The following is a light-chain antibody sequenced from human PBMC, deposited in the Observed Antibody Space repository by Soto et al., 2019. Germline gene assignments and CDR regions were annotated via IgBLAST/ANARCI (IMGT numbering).Light chain of an antibody. J-gene: IGKJ1*01. CDR1: QSVSSN. CDR2: GAS. V-gene: IGKV3-15*01. CDR3: QQYNNWPRT. Sequence: EIVMTQSPATLSVSLGERATLSCRASQSVSSNLAWYQLKPGQAPRLLIYGASTRATGIPARFSGSGSGTEFTLTINSLQSEDFAVYYCQQYNNWPRTFGQGTKVDIK.